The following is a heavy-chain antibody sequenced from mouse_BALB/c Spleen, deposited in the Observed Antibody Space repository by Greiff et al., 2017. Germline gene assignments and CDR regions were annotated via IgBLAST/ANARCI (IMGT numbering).Heavy chain of an antibody. CDR1: GYSFTGYF. CDR2: INPYNGDT. CDR3: AREGYGNYWYFDV. Sequence: EVKLVESGPELVKPGASVKISCKASGYSFTGYFMNWVKQSHGKSLEWIGRINPYNGDTFYNQKFKGKATLTVDKSSSTAHMELLSLTSEDSAVYFCAREGYGNYWYFDVWGAGTTVTVSS. J-gene: IGHJ1*01. V-gene: IGHV1-37*01. D-gene: IGHD2-10*02.